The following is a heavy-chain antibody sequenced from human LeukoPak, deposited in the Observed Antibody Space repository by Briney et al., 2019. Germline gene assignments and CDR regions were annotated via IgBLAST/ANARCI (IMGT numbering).Heavy chain of an antibody. V-gene: IGHV1-2*04. CDR1: GYTFTGYY. CDR3: ARGDIVVVPAAICWFDP. Sequence: ASVKVSCKASGYTFTGYYMHWVRQAPGQGLEWMGWINPNSGGTNYAQKFQDWVTMTRDTSISTAYMELSRLRSDDTAVYYCARGDIVVVPAAICWFDPWGQGTLVTVSS. CDR2: INPNSGGT. D-gene: IGHD2-2*01. J-gene: IGHJ5*02.